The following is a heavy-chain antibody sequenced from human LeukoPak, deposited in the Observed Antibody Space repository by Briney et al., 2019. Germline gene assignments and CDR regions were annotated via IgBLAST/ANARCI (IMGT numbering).Heavy chain of an antibody. V-gene: IGHV1-58*01. D-gene: IGHD4-23*01. CDR3: AAEGRPAVVTFRKGAVDL. CDR1: GFTFTSSA. CDR2: IVVGGGNT. J-gene: IGHJ3*01. Sequence: SVKVSCKASGFTFTSSAVQWVRQARGQRLEWIGWIVVGGGNTNYAQKFQERVTITRDMSTSTVYMELSSLRSEDTAVYYCAAEGRPAVVTFRKGAVDLWGQGTMVTVSS.